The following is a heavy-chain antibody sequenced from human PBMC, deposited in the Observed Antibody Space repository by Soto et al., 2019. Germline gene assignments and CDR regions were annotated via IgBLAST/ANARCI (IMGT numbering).Heavy chain of an antibody. Sequence: EVQLVESGGGLVQPGGSLRLSCAASGFTFSSYAMHWVRQAPGKGLEYVSAISSNGGSTYYANSVKGRFTISRDTSKTTLYLQMGSLRAEDMAVYYCARERGSGRYFDYWGQGTLVTVSS. CDR1: GFTFSSYA. V-gene: IGHV3-64*01. J-gene: IGHJ4*02. D-gene: IGHD3-16*01. CDR3: ARERGSGRYFDY. CDR2: ISSNGGST.